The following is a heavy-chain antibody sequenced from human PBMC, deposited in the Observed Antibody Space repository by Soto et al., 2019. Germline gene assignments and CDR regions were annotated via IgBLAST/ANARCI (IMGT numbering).Heavy chain of an antibody. CDR3: ARLSLDQGDF. D-gene: IGHD2-2*01. V-gene: IGHV3-11*01. Sequence: QLQLVDSGGGLVERGGSLRLSCAASGFTISDYYMSWLRQAPGKGLEWVSIISSRDDVTYYADSVKGRFTISMDNAKNSLDLQMHSLRVEDTAVYYCARLSLDQGDFWGQGTLVTVSS. J-gene: IGHJ4*02. CDR2: ISSRDDVT. CDR1: GFTISDYY.